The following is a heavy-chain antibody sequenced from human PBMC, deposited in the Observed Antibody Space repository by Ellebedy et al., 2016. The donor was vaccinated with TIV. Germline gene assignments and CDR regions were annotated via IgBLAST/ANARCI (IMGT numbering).Heavy chain of an antibody. V-gene: IGHV4-4*02. D-gene: IGHD1-26*01. Sequence: SWVRQTPGKGLEWIGEIFHSGSTNYSPSLKSRVTMSIDKSKNQFSLKLTSVTAADTAIYYCARELSGNFFDFWGQGTLVTVSS. J-gene: IGHJ4*02. CDR2: IFHSGST. CDR3: ARELSGNFFDF.